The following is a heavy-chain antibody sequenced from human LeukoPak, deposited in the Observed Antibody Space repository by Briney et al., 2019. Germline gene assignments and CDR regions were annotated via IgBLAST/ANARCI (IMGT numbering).Heavy chain of an antibody. CDR3: ARRNDILTGYYEGAFDI. CDR2: IYYSGST. V-gene: IGHV4-39*07. Sequence: SETLSLTCTVSGGSISSSSYYWGWIRQPPGKGLEWIGSIYYSGSTYYNPSLKSRVTISVDASKNQFSLKLSSVTAADTAVYYCARRNDILTGYYEGAFDIWGQGTMVTVSS. CDR1: GGSISSSSYY. J-gene: IGHJ3*02. D-gene: IGHD3-9*01.